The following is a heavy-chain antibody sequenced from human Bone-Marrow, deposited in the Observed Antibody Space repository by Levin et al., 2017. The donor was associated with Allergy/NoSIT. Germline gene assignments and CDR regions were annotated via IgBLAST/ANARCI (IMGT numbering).Heavy chain of an antibody. D-gene: IGHD5-12*01. V-gene: IGHV3-7*01. Sequence: PGGSLRLSCAASGFTFSRIWMSWVRQAPGKGLEWVANINPDGSEEQYVDSVKGRFTISRDNAKTSLFLQMNSLRPEDTAIYYCARSYDYGWDYWGQGALVTVAS. CDR2: INPDGSEE. CDR3: ARSYDYGWDY. CDR1: GFTFSRIW. J-gene: IGHJ4*02.